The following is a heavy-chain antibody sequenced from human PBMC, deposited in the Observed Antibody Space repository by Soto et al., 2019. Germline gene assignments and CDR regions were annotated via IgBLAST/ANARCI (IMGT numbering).Heavy chain of an antibody. CDR2: IYYSGST. J-gene: IGHJ5*01. D-gene: IGHD3-22*01. V-gene: IGHV4-61*01. CDR3: AREMYYFDSSGYYPYRNWFHS. Sequence: PSETLSLTCTVSGGSVSSGSYYWSWIRQPPGKGLEWIGYIYYSGSTNYNPSLKSRVTISVDTSKNQFSLKLSSVTAADTAVYYCAREMYYFDSSGYYPYRNWFHSSGQALLLTVSS. CDR1: GGSVSSGSYY.